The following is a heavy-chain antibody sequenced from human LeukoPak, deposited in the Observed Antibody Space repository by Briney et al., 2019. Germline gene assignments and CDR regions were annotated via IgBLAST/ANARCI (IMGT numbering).Heavy chain of an antibody. J-gene: IGHJ5*02. V-gene: IGHV4-34*01. D-gene: IGHD2-21*01. Sequence: SETLSLTCAVYGDSFSGYYWSWIRQPPGKGLEGIGEINHSGSTNYNPSLKSRVTISVDTSKTQFSLKLSSVTAADTAVYYCASEALALAYCGGDCYSWGQGTLVTVSS. CDR3: ASEALALAYCGGDCYS. CDR1: GDSFSGYY. CDR2: INHSGST.